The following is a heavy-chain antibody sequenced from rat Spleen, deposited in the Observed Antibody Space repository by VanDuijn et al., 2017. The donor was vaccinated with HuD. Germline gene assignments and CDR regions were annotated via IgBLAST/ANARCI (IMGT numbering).Heavy chain of an antibody. J-gene: IGHJ3*01. Sequence: EVQLVESGGGFVQPGRSLKLSCAASGFTFSNFDMAWVRQAPTKGLEWVATISYDGGSTYYRDSVKGRFTISRDNAKSTLYLQMDSLRSEETATYYCATTPEGYFEYWGQGTLVTVSS. CDR2: ISYDGGST. CDR1: GFTFSNFD. D-gene: IGHD1-11*01. V-gene: IGHV5-7*01. CDR3: ATTPEGYFEY.